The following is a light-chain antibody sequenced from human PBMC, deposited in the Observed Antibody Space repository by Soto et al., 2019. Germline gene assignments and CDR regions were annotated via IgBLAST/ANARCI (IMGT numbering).Light chain of an antibody. CDR2: DAS. CDR1: QSVSSY. CDR3: QKSSNWPPWT. Sequence: EIVLTQSPATLSLSPGERATLSCRASQSVSSYLAWYQQKPGQAPRLLIYDASNRATGIPARFSGSGSGTDFTLTISSLKPEDFTRYYCQKSSNWPPWTFGQGTKVEIK. V-gene: IGKV3-11*01. J-gene: IGKJ1*01.